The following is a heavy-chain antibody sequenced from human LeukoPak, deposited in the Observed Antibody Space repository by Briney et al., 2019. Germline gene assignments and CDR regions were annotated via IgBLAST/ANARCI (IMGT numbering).Heavy chain of an antibody. J-gene: IGHJ5*02. D-gene: IGHD3-10*01. V-gene: IGHV1-24*01. CDR1: GYSRTELS. Sequence: GASVKLSCKVSGYSRTELSMHWVRQAPGTGLEWLGGFDPEDGETIYAQRFQGKVTMTEDTSTDTAYMELSSLRSEDTAVDFCALLTTWLGDLLGGWFDPWGQGALITVSS. CDR2: FDPEDGET. CDR3: ALLTTWLGDLLGGWFDP.